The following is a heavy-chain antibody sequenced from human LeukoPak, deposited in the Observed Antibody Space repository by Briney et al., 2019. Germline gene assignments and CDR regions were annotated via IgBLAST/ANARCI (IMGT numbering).Heavy chain of an antibody. D-gene: IGHD3-22*01. CDR3: AREHYYDSSGYYLNWFDP. Sequence: ASVKVSCKASGGTFSSYAISWVRQAPGQGLEWMGRIIPIFGIANSAQKFQGRVTITADESTSTAYMELSSLRSEDTAVYYCAREHYYDSSGYYLNWFDPWGQGTLVTVSS. CDR1: GGTFSSYA. V-gene: IGHV1-69*13. J-gene: IGHJ5*02. CDR2: IIPIFGIA.